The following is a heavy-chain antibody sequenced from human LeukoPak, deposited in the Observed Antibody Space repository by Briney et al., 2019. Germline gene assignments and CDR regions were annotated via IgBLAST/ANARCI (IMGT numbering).Heavy chain of an antibody. V-gene: IGHV3-7*01. CDR3: AKDLSDYGNFDY. D-gene: IGHD4-17*01. Sequence: GGSLRLSCAASGFTFTNFAMHWVRQAPGKGLEWVSNIKQDGSEKYYVDSVKGRFTISRDDAKNTLYLQMNSLRAEDTAVYYCAKDLSDYGNFDYWGQGILVTVSS. J-gene: IGHJ4*02. CDR2: IKQDGSEK. CDR1: GFTFTNFA.